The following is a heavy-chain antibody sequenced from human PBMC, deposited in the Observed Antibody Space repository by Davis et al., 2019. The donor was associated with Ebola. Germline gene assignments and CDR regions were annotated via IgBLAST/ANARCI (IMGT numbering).Heavy chain of an antibody. D-gene: IGHD2-21*02. CDR2: ITGDGDNA. CDR1: GFTFDDYA. CDR3: AKDRVTAYYYGMDV. J-gene: IGHJ6*02. V-gene: IGHV3-43*02. Sequence: GGSLRLSCAASGFTFDDYAMNWVRQAPGKGLEWVSLITGDGDNAYYADSVKGRFTISRDNSKNSLYLQLNNLRAEDTALYYCAKDRVTAYYYGMDVCGQGTTVTVSS.